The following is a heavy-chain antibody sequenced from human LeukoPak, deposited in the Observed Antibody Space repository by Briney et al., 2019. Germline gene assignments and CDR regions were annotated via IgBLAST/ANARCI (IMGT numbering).Heavy chain of an antibody. J-gene: IGHJ4*02. CDR2: IYYSGST. V-gene: IGHV4-59*01. CDR3: ASLYSSSSYFYY. CDR1: GGSISSYY. D-gene: IGHD6-6*01. Sequence: PSETLSLTCTVSGGSISSYYWSGIRQPPGKGLEWMGYIYYSGSTNYNPSLKSRLTISVDPSNHQFSLKLSSVTPADTAVYYCASLYSSSSYFYYWGQGTLVTVSS.